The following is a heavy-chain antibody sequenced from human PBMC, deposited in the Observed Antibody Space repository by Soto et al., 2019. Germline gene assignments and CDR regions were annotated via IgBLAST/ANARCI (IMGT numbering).Heavy chain of an antibody. CDR3: ARTTAVPNTLRSRYFFDY. D-gene: IGHD4-17*01. CDR2: VYYGGTT. Sequence: SETLSLTCSVSGGSVSNKTYYWSWIRQPPGKRLEWIGYVYYGGTTNYNPSLKSRVTISVDLSKNQFSLRLSSVTTADTALYYCARTTAVPNTLRSRYFFDYWGQGTLVTVSS. V-gene: IGHV4-61*01. J-gene: IGHJ4*02. CDR1: GGSVSNKTYY.